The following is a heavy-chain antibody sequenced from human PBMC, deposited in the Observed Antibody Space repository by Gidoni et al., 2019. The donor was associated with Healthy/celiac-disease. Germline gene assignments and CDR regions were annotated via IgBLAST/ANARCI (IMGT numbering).Heavy chain of an antibody. CDR1: GGSISSYY. J-gene: IGHJ4*02. Sequence: QVQLQESGPGLVTPSETLSLTCTVSGGSISSYYWSWIRQPPGKGLEWIGYIYYSGSTNYNPSLKSRVTISVDTSKNQFSLKLSSVTAADTAVYYCARDRAPTNYWGQGTLVTVSS. CDR3: ARDRAPTNY. V-gene: IGHV4-59*01. CDR2: IYYSGST.